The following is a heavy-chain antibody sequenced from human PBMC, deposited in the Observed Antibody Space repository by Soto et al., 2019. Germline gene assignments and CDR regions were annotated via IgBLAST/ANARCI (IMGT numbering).Heavy chain of an antibody. CDR3: AKNGLDNSPSAIDS. D-gene: IGHD2-8*01. CDR2: ITGSGRDT. J-gene: IGHJ4*02. CDR1: GFTFRNNV. Sequence: EVQLLESGGGLAQPGGSLRLSCPASGFTFRNNVFSWVRQAPGKGLDWVSGITGSGRDTYYADSVKGRFTISRDNSKNMVFLQMNSLRAEDTALYYCAKNGLDNSPSAIDSWGPGTLVTVSS. V-gene: IGHV3-23*01.